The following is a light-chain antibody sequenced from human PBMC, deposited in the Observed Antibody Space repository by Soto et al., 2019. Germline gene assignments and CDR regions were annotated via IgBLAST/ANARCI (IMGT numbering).Light chain of an antibody. Sequence: EIVLTQSPATLSLSPGERATLSCRASQSVGSYFAWYQQKPGQAPRLLIYDAFSRATGIPARFSGSGSGTDFTLTISSLEPEDCAVYLCQQRSSWPLTFGGGTKVDIK. CDR3: QQRSSWPLT. CDR1: QSVGSY. J-gene: IGKJ4*02. CDR2: DAF. V-gene: IGKV3-11*01.